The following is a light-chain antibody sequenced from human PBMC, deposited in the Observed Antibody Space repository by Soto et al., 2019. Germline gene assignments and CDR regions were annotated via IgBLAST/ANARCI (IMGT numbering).Light chain of an antibody. Sequence: EIVMTQSPATLSVSPGERATLSCRASQSVDSKLAWYPQKPGQGPRLLIYGASSRATGIPARFSGSGAGTEFPLTIRSLQCEDFAVYYCQHYSTWLGKFGQGTKVEIK. V-gene: IGKV3-15*01. J-gene: IGKJ1*01. CDR2: GAS. CDR1: QSVDSK. CDR3: QHYSTWLGK.